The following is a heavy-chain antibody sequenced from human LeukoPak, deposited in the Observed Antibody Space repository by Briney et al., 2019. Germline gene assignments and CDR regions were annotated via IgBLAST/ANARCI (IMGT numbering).Heavy chain of an antibody. CDR2: INPNSGGT. D-gene: IGHD5-18*01. Sequence: VKVSCKASGYTFTGYYMHWVRQAPGQGLEWMGWINPNSGGTNYAQKFQGRVTMTRDTSISTAYMELSRLRSDDTAVYYCARGIQLWPIDPDYWGQGTLVTVSS. CDR1: GYTFTGYY. J-gene: IGHJ4*02. CDR3: ARGIQLWPIDPDY. V-gene: IGHV1-2*02.